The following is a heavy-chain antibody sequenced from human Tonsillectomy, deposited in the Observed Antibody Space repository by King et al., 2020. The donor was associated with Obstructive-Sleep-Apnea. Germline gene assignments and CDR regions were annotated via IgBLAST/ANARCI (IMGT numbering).Heavy chain of an antibody. D-gene: IGHD3-10*01. Sequence: QLVQSGAEVKKPGASVKVSCKASGYTFTGYYMHWVRQAPGQGLEWMGWINPNSGGTNYAQKFQGRVTMTRDTSISTAYMELSRLRSDDTAVYYCARDTIRITMVRGRFPPLGSWGQGTLVTVSS. CDR3: ARDTIRITMVRGRFPPLGS. CDR2: INPNSGGT. CDR1: GYTFTGYY. J-gene: IGHJ4*02. V-gene: IGHV1-2*02.